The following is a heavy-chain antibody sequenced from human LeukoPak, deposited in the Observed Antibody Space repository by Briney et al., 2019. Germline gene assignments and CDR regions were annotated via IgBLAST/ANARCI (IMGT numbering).Heavy chain of an antibody. Sequence: PGGSLRLSCAASGFTFSSYAMHWVRQAPGKGLEWVAVISYDGSNKYYADSVKGRFTISGDNSKNTLYLQMNSLRAEDTAVYYCARPLRIVVVTAIDYWGQGTLVTVSS. V-gene: IGHV3-30-3*01. J-gene: IGHJ4*02. D-gene: IGHD2-21*02. CDR1: GFTFSSYA. CDR2: ISYDGSNK. CDR3: ARPLRIVVVTAIDY.